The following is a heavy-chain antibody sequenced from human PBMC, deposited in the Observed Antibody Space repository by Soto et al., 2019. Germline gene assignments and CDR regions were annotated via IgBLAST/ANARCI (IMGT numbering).Heavy chain of an antibody. V-gene: IGHV4-59*01. CDR3: ARGGYSGSPFDY. Sequence: PSETLSLTCTVSGGSISSYYWSWIRQPPGKGLEWIGYIYYSGSTNYNPSLKSRVTISVDTSKNQFSLKLSSVTAADTAVYYCARGGYSGSPFDYWGQGTLVTVSS. CDR2: IYYSGST. D-gene: IGHD1-26*01. J-gene: IGHJ4*02. CDR1: GGSISSYY.